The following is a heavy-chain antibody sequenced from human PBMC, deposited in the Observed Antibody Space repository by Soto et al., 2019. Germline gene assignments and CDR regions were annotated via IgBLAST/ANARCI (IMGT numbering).Heavy chain of an antibody. J-gene: IGHJ6*03. CDR2: IYYSGST. CDR3: ARVVAASHAAYYYYYMDV. Sequence: SETLSLTCTVSGGSISSSSYYWGWIRQPPGKGLEWIGSIYYSGSTYYNPSLKSRVTISVDTSKNQFSLKLSSVTAADTAVYYCARVVAASHAAYYYYYMDVWGKGTTVTAP. V-gene: IGHV4-39*01. D-gene: IGHD2-15*01. CDR1: GGSISSSSYY.